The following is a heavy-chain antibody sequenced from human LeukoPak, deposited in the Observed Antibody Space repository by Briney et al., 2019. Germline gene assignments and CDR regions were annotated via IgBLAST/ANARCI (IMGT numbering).Heavy chain of an antibody. CDR3: AKAVEQRGGSYFPGFDY. V-gene: IGHV3-23*01. CDR1: GFTFSSYA. D-gene: IGHD1-26*01. Sequence: GGSLRLSCAASGFTFSSYAMNWVRQAPGKGLEWVSTISNRGDRTYYADSVKGRFTISRDNSKNTLYLQMNILRTEDTAVYYCAKAVEQRGGSYFPGFDYWGQGTLVIVSS. J-gene: IGHJ4*02. CDR2: ISNRGDRT.